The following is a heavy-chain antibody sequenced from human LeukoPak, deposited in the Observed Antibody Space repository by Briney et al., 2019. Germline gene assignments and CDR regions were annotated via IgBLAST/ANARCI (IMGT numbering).Heavy chain of an antibody. CDR1: GLTFSSYA. CDR3: AKDRMAARPPDY. J-gene: IGHJ4*02. D-gene: IGHD6-6*01. CDR2: ISFDGSNS. Sequence: GGSLRLSCAASGLTFSSYAMHWVRQAPGKGLEWVAVISFDGSNSYYADSVRGRFTISRDNSKNTLYLQMNSLRAEDTAVYYCAKDRMAARPPDYWGQGTLVTVSS. V-gene: IGHV3-30-3*01.